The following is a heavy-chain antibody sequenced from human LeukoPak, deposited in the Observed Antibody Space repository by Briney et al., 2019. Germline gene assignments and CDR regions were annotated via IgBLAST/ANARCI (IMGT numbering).Heavy chain of an antibody. Sequence: GASVKVSCKASGYTFTGYYTHWVRQAPGQGLEWMGWINPNSGGTNYAQKFQGRVTMTRDTSISTAYMELSRLRSDDTAVYYCARVATIFGVVIFPNWFDPWGQGTLVTVSS. J-gene: IGHJ5*02. D-gene: IGHD3-3*01. CDR1: GYTFTGYY. CDR2: INPNSGGT. V-gene: IGHV1-2*02. CDR3: ARVATIFGVVIFPNWFDP.